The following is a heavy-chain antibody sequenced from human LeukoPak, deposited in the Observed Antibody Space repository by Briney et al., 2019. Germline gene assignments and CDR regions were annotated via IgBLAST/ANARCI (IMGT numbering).Heavy chain of an antibody. J-gene: IGHJ3*02. CDR1: GFTFSSYS. CDR2: ISSSSSYI. Sequence: KAGGSLRLSCAASGFTFSSYSMNWVRQAPGKGLEWVSSISSSSSYIYYADSVKGRFTISRDNAKNSLYLQMNSLRAEDTAVYYCARSSDDAFDIWGQGTMVTVSS. D-gene: IGHD6-6*01. V-gene: IGHV3-21*01. CDR3: ARSSDDAFDI.